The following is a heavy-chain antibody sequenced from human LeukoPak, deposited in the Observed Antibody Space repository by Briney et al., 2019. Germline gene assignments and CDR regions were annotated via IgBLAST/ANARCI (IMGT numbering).Heavy chain of an antibody. D-gene: IGHD1-26*01. CDR1: GFTFSSYG. CDR2: IWSDGSNK. J-gene: IGHJ4*02. Sequence: EPGGSLRLSCAASGFTFSSYGMHWVRQAPGKGLEWVAIIWSDGSNKYYADSVKGRFTISRDNSKNTLYLQMNSLRAEDTAVYYCARVVSKWELPGYFDYWGQGTLVTVSS. CDR3: ARVVSKWELPGYFDY. V-gene: IGHV3-33*01.